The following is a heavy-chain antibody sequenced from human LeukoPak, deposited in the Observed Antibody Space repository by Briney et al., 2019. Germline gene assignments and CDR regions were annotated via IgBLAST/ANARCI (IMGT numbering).Heavy chain of an antibody. Sequence: GGSLRLSCAASGFTVSSNYMSWVRQAPGKGLEWVSVIYSGGYTYYADSVKGRFTISRDNSKNTLYLQMNSLRAEDTAVYYCARDADYGSGSYLFDYWGQGTLVTVSS. CDR3: ARDADYGSGSYLFDY. J-gene: IGHJ4*02. D-gene: IGHD3-10*01. CDR2: IYSGGYT. V-gene: IGHV3-53*01. CDR1: GFTVSSNY.